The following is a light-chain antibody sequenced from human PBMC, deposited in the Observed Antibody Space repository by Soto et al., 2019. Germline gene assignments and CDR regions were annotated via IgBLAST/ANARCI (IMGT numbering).Light chain of an antibody. CDR3: QQFYNWPRT. CDR1: QSVSSN. Sequence: EIVMTQYPGTLSVSPGERATLSCRASQSVSSNLAWYQQKPGQAPRLLIYGASTRATGIPARFSGSGSETEFTLTISSLQSEDFAVYYCQQFYNWPRTFGQGTKVEIQ. CDR2: GAS. V-gene: IGKV3-15*01. J-gene: IGKJ1*01.